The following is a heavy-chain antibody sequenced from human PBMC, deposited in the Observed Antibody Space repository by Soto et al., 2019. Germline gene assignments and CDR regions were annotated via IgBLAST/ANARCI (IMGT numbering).Heavy chain of an antibody. Sequence: GASVKVSCKASGYTFTGYYMHWVRQAPGQGLEWMGWINPNSGGTNYAQKFQGRVTMTRDTSISTAYMELSRLRSDDTAMYYCARDLPLPYSSSWAFYHWGQGTLVTVSS. CDR3: ARDLPLPYSSSWAFYH. CDR2: INPNSGGT. D-gene: IGHD6-13*01. CDR1: GYTFTGYY. V-gene: IGHV1-2*02. J-gene: IGHJ4*02.